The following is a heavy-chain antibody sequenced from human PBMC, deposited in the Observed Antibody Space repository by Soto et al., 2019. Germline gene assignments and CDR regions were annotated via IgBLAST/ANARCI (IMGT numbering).Heavy chain of an antibody. J-gene: IGHJ5*01. V-gene: IGHV1-18*04. Sequence: XSVKVSCKASGYSSADFGIGWVRQAPGQGLEWMGWVSGNNGASNPAPKVQGRITMTLDTSTGVSYMALRSLRSDDTAIYYCVRDKKYFRVNGNWFDSWGQRTLVTVSS. CDR3: VRDKKYFRVNGNWFDS. D-gene: IGHD2-2*01. CDR2: VSGNNGAS. CDR1: GYSSADFG.